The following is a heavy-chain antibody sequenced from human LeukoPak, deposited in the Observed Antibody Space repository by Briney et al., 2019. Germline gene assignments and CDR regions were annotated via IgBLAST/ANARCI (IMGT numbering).Heavy chain of an antibody. CDR3: ARDLRGYSGYDYPPYYYYYMDV. CDR1: GGSISSGSYY. J-gene: IGHJ6*03. D-gene: IGHD5-12*01. Sequence: PSETLSLTCTVSGGSISSGSYYWSWIRQPAGKGLEWIGRIYTSGSTNYNPSLKSRVTIPVDTSKNQFSLKLSSVTAADTAVYYCARDLRGYSGYDYPPYYYYYMDVWGKGTTVTVSS. V-gene: IGHV4-61*02. CDR2: IYTSGST.